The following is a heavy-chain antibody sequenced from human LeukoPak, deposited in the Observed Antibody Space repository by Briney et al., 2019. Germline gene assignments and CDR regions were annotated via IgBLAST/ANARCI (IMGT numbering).Heavy chain of an antibody. CDR2: INLNSGGT. CDR3: AKDYLWGGSDAFDM. CDR1: GYTFTDYY. D-gene: IGHD3-16*01. J-gene: IGHJ3*02. Sequence: ASVTVSCKASGYTFTDYYMHWVGQARGQGREGMGWINLNSGGTGYALKFQGRVMMTRDTSISTAYMELSRLRSDDTAVYYCAKDYLWGGSDAFDMWGQGTMVIVSS. V-gene: IGHV1-2*02.